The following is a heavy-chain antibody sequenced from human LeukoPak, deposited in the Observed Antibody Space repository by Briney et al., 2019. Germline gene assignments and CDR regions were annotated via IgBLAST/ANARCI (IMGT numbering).Heavy chain of an antibody. J-gene: IGHJ5*02. CDR1: GYTFTCYY. D-gene: IGHD3-9*01. CDR3: ARKYDILTGYDNWFDP. CDR2: INPNSGDT. Sequence: ASVKVSCKASGYTFTCYYMHWVRQAPGQGLEWMGWINPNSGDTKYAQKFQGRVTMTRDTSISTAYMELSRLTSDDTAIYYCARKYDILTGYDNWFDPWGQGTLVSVSS. V-gene: IGHV1-2*02.